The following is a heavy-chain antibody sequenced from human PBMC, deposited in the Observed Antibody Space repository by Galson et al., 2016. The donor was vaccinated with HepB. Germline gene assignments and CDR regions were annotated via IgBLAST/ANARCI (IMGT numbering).Heavy chain of an antibody. V-gene: IGHV4-59*01. D-gene: IGHD2-15*01. Sequence: TLSLTCTVAGGSINNYYWHWIRQLPGKGLEWVGFVGYNGDTRYNPSLRGRITLLLDTPKNQFSLKLNSLTSTDTAVYYCSREWSSFEFWGQGILVTVSS. CDR3: SREWSSFEF. CDR2: VGYNGDT. CDR1: GGSINNYY. J-gene: IGHJ4*02.